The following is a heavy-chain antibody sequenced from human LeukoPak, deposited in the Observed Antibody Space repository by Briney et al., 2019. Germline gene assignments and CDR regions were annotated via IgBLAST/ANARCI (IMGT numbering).Heavy chain of an antibody. Sequence: GGSLRLSCAASGFTFSSYAMSWVRQAPGKGLEWVSAISGSGGSTYYADSVKGRFTISRDNSKNTLYLQMNSLRAEDTAVYCCVKVAPSDYYDTTGYWGDHWGQGTLVTVSS. CDR3: VKVAPSDYYDTTGYWGDH. J-gene: IGHJ4*02. V-gene: IGHV3-23*01. D-gene: IGHD3-22*01. CDR2: ISGSGGST. CDR1: GFTFSSYA.